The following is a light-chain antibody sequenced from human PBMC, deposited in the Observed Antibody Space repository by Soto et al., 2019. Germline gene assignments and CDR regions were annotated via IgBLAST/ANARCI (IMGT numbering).Light chain of an antibody. CDR3: QHYGRSSWT. J-gene: IGKJ1*01. V-gene: IGKV3-20*01. Sequence: DIELTQSPGTLSLSPGERVTLSCRASQTVRSSFVAWYQQKPGEAPRLLIYGASTKATGVPDRFSGSGSGTDFTLTISSLEPEDFAVYYCQHYGRSSWTFGQGTKVEIK. CDR2: GAS. CDR1: QTVRSSF.